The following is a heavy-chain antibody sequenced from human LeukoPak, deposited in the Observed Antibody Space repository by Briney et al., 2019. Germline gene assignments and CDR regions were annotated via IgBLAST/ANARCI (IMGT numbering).Heavy chain of an antibody. Sequence: GGPLRLSCTASGFTFNTYGMHWVRQPPGKGLEWVAFITYDRGDKYYADSVKGRFTISRDSSKTTLYLQMNSLRAEDTAVYYCYTDIVTVPAPDYWGQGALVTVSS. CDR1: GFTFNTYG. J-gene: IGHJ4*02. V-gene: IGHV3-30*02. CDR2: ITYDRGDK. D-gene: IGHD2-15*01. CDR3: YTDIVTVPAPDY.